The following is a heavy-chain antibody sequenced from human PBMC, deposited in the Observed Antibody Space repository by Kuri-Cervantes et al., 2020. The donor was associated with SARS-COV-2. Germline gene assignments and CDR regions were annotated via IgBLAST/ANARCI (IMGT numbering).Heavy chain of an antibody. CDR2: ISSSSSTT. CDR3: AKDGPDSGSYLFDY. J-gene: IGHJ4*02. V-gene: IGHV3-48*01. D-gene: IGHD1-26*01. Sequence: ETLSLTCAASGFTFSSYSMNWVRQAPGKGLEWVSYISSSSSTTYSADSVKGRFTISRDNAKNSLYLQMNSLRAEDTAVYYCAKDGPDSGSYLFDYWGQGTLVTVSS. CDR1: GFTFSSYS.